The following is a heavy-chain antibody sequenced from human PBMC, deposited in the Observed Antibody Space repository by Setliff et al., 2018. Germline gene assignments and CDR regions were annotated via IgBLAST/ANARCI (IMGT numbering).Heavy chain of an antibody. CDR2: VYPGDSET. CDR1: GYSFPSYW. V-gene: IGHV5-51*01. J-gene: IGHJ5*02. D-gene: IGHD6-13*01. Sequence: GESLKISCEASGYSFPSYWIGWVRQMPGKGLEWMGSVYPGDSETRYSPSFQGQVTISADKSIGTAYLQWSSLKASDTAIYYRGRSPGLAEGGSWFAPWGQGTLVTVSS. CDR3: GRSPGLAEGGSWFAP.